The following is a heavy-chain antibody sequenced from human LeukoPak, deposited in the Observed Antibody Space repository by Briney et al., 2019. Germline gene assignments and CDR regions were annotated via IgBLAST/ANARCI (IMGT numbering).Heavy chain of an antibody. Sequence: GESLKISCKGSGYRFTSDWIGWVRQMPGKGLEWMGIIYPGDSDTRYSPSFQGQVTISADKSVNTAYLQWSSLKASDTAMYYCSRLSGRVVCSAGSCYIDSWGQGTLVTVSS. CDR1: GYRFTSDW. V-gene: IGHV5-51*01. D-gene: IGHD2-15*01. CDR2: IYPGDSDT. CDR3: SRLSGRVVCSAGSCYIDS. J-gene: IGHJ4*02.